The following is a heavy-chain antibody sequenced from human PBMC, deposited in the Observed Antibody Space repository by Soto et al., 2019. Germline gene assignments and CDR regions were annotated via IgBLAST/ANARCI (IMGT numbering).Heavy chain of an antibody. Sequence: QVQLVQSGAEVKKPGSSVKVSCKASGGSFSNYAMNWVRQAPGQGLEWMGGITPMFGPANYAQKFQGRGXXXXXXXXXXXXXXXXXXXXXXXXXXXXXXXXXXXXXXXGMDAWGQGTTVTVSS. CDR3: XXXXXXXXXXXGMDA. CDR2: ITPMFGPA. J-gene: IGHJ6*02. CDR1: GGSFSNYA. V-gene: IGHV1-69*05.